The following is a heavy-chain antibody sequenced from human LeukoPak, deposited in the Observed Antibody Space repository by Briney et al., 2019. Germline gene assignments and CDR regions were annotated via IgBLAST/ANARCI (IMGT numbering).Heavy chain of an antibody. D-gene: IGHD6-13*01. CDR1: GFTFSSYA. J-gene: IGHJ4*02. V-gene: IGHV3-30*04. CDR2: ISYDGSNK. Sequence: GGSLRLSCAASGFTFSSYAMHWVRQAPGKGLEWVAVISYDGSNKYYADSVKGRFTISRDNSKNTPYLQMNSLRAEDTAVYYCAGGGGGRAAAVGYWGQGTLVTVSS. CDR3: AGGGGGRAAAVGY.